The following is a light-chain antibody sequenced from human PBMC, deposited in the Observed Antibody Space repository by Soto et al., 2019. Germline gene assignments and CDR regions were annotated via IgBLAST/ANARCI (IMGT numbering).Light chain of an antibody. CDR1: QGISTF. V-gene: IGKV1-39*01. J-gene: IGKJ5*01. CDR3: QQSYALVRT. CDR2: AAS. Sequence: DIQMTQSPSSLSTSVGDRVTITCRASQGISTFLNWYQQKPGKAPRLLIYAASRLQSGVPARFSGSGVETDFTLTITSLQPEDFGIYYCQQSYALVRTFGGGTRLEIK.